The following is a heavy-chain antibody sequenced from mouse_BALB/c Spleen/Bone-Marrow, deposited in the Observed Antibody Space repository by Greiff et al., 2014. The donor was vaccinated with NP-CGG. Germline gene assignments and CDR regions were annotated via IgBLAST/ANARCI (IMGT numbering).Heavy chain of an antibody. CDR3: ASYRYGWYFDV. V-gene: IGHV14-3*02. Sequence: EVQLQQFGAELVKPGASVKLSCTASGFNIKDTYLHWVKQKPEQGLDWIGRIDPAIFTKYDPKFQGKATITADTSSNTAYLHLSSLTPEDTAVYYCASYRYGWYFDVWGAGTTVTVSS. J-gene: IGHJ1*01. D-gene: IGHD2-14*01. CDR1: GFNIKDTY. CDR2: IDPAIFT.